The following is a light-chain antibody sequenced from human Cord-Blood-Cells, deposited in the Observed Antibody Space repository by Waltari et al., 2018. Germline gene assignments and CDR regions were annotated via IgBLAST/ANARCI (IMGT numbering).Light chain of an antibody. V-gene: IGLV1-44*01. Sequence: QSVLTQPPSASGTPGQRVTIPCSGSSSNIGSNTVNWYQQLPGTAPKLPIYSNNQRPSGVPDRFSGSKSGTSASLAISGLQSEDEADYYCAAWDDSLNGRVFGGGTKLTVL. CDR2: SNN. J-gene: IGLJ3*02. CDR1: SSNIGSNT. CDR3: AAWDDSLNGRV.